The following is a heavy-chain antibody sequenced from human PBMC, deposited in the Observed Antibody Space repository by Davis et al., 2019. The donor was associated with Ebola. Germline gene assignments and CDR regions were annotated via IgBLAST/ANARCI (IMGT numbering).Heavy chain of an antibody. CDR1: GYTFTSYG. D-gene: IGHD1-14*01. CDR3: ARDRKSITGTFGPGGDY. J-gene: IGHJ4*02. V-gene: IGHV1-18*01. CDR2: ISAYNGNT. Sequence: ASVKVSCKASGYTFTSYGISWVRQAPGQGLEWMGWISAYNGNTNYAQKLQGRVTMTTDTSTSTAYMELRSLRSDDTAVYYCARDRKSITGTFGPGGDYWGQGTLVTVSS.